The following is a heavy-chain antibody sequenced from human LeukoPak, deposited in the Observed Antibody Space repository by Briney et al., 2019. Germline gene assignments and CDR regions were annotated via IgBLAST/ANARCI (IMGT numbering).Heavy chain of an antibody. V-gene: IGHV3-23*01. CDR3: AKGSAYYNFYYMVV. CDR1: GFRFSSYA. CDR2: ISGSGDST. Sequence: GGSLRLSCAASGFRFSSYAMSWVRQAPGKALEWVSTISGSGDSTYYADSVKGRFTISRDNAKNTLDLQMNSLTAEDTAVYYCAKGSAYYNFYYMVVCGKGTTVTVSS. J-gene: IGHJ6*03.